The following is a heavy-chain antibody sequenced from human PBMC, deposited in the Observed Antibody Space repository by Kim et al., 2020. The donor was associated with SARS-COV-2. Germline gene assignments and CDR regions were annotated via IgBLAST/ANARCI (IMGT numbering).Heavy chain of an antibody. J-gene: IGHJ6*02. D-gene: IGHD6-19*01. CDR1: GGTFSSYA. V-gene: IGHV1-69*13. CDR2: IIPIFGTA. CDR3: ARVKGSGWYQKVLSSLGYGMDV. Sequence: SVKVSCKASGGTFSSYAISWVRQAPGQGLEWMGGIIPIFGTANYAQKFQGRVTITADESTSTAYMELSSLRSEDTAVYYCARVKGSGWYQKVLSSLGYGMDVWGQGTTVTVSS.